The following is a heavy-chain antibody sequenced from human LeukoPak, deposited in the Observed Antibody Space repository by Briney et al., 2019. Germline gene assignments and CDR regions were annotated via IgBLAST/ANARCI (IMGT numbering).Heavy chain of an antibody. D-gene: IGHD1-14*01. CDR2: IRYDGSNK. CDR1: GFTFSSYG. Sequence: GSLRLSCAASGFTFSSYGMHWVRQAPGKGLEWVAFIRYDGSNKYYADSVKGRFTISRDNSKNTLYLQMNSLRAEDTAVYYCAKGDKPRRILLFDYWGQGTLVTVSS. CDR3: AKGDKPRRILLFDY. J-gene: IGHJ4*02. V-gene: IGHV3-30*02.